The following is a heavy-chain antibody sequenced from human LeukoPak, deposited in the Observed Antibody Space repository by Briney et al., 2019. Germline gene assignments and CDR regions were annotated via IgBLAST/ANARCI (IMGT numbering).Heavy chain of an antibody. CDR1: GGSISSGDYY. CDR3: ARATYFDWLSIDY. V-gene: IGHV4-30-4*01. D-gene: IGHD3-9*01. CDR2: IYYSGST. J-gene: IGHJ4*02. Sequence: SQTLSLTCTVSGGSISSGDYYWSWLRQPPGTGLEWVGYIYYSGSTYYNPSLKSRVTISVDTSKNQFSLKLSSVTAADTAVYYCARATYFDWLSIDYWGQGTLVTVSS.